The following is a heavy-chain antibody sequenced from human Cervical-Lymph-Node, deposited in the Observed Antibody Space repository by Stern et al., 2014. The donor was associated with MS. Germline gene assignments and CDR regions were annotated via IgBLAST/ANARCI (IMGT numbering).Heavy chain of an antibody. CDR2: INVSGST. Sequence: VQLVESGPGLVKPTQTLSLTCTVSGDSIYSGTYYWSWIRQSAGKGLEWFGRINVSGSTNSKPSLKSRLTMSIDTSKTQFSLRLSSVTAADTAVYYCARDRGVGGLFDYWGQGTLGIVSS. CDR3: ARDRGVGGLFDY. V-gene: IGHV4-61*02. J-gene: IGHJ4*02. CDR1: GDSIYSGTYY. D-gene: IGHD3-10*01.